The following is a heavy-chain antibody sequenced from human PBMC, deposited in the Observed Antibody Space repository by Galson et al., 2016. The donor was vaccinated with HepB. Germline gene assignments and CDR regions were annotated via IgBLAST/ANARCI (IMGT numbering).Heavy chain of an antibody. Sequence: PALVKPTQTLTLTCTFSGFSLSTSGLCVSWIRQPPGKALEWLALIDWDDDKYYSTSLKTRLTISKDTSKNQVVLTMTNMDPVDTATFYCARGCATYYYESSYFDYWGQGTLVTVSS. CDR1: GFSLSTSGLC. D-gene: IGHD3-22*01. CDR3: ARGCATYYYESSYFDY. CDR2: IDWDDDK. V-gene: IGHV2-70*01. J-gene: IGHJ4*02.